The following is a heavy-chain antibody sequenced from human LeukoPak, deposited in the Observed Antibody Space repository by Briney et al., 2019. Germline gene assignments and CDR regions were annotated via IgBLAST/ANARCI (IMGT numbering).Heavy chain of an antibody. CDR2: IHSGGST. J-gene: IGHJ4*02. CDR1: GFSVSSNH. Sequence: GGSLRLSCAASGFSVSSNHMNWVRQAPGKGLEWVSLIHSGGSTYYADSVKGRFTISRDNSRNTLDLQMNTLRAEDTAVYYCARGLAQAGILGVFDYWGQGTLVTVSS. D-gene: IGHD6-13*01. V-gene: IGHV3-53*01. CDR3: ARGLAQAGILGVFDY.